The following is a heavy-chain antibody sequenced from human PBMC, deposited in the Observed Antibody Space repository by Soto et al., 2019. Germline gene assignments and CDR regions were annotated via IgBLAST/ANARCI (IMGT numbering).Heavy chain of an antibody. CDR1: GFIFSDYA. V-gene: IGHV3-30*09. CDR2: ISYGGDNK. Sequence: QVQLVESGGGVVQPGRSLRLSCAASGFIFSDYAMHWVRQAPGKGLEWVAVISYGGDNKYYAHSVRGRFAISRDNLKNTLYLQMNSLNPEDTAVYHCAKARHSTSWYGVEADFWGQGTLVTVSS. D-gene: IGHD6-13*01. J-gene: IGHJ4*02. CDR3: AKARHSTSWYGVEADF.